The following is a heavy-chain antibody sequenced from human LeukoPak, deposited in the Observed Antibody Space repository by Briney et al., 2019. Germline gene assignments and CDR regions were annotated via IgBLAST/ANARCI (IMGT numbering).Heavy chain of an antibody. Sequence: PGGSLRLSCAASGFTFSSYWMPWVRHAPGKGLVWVSRIKSDGSSTSYADSVKGRFTISRDNAKNTLYLQMNSLRDEDTAVYYCARESGYHGSGFDPWGQGTLVTVSS. D-gene: IGHD3-10*01. CDR1: GFTFSSYW. J-gene: IGHJ5*02. V-gene: IGHV3-74*01. CDR3: ARESGYHGSGFDP. CDR2: IKSDGSST.